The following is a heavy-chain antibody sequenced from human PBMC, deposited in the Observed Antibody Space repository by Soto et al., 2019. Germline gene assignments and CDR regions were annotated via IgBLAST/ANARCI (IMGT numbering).Heavy chain of an antibody. D-gene: IGHD4-4*01. CDR1: GYSISSGHY. CDR2: VYHTGST. Sequence: SETLSLTCAVSGYSISSGHYWGWIRQPPGKGLEWIGTVYHTGSTYYNPALKSRVTISIDTSKNQFSLKLTSVTAADTAVYYCARGPYSNPFDSWGHGTLVTVSS. CDR3: ARGPYSNPFDS. J-gene: IGHJ4*01. V-gene: IGHV4-38-2*01.